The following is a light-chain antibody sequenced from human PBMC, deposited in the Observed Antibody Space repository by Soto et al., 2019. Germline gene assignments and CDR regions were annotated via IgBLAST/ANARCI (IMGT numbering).Light chain of an antibody. Sequence: QSVLTQPPSVSGTPGQRVTISCSGGSSNIGSNTVSWYQQLPGTAPKLLIYTSNKRPSGVPDRFSGSKSGTSASLAISGLQSEDEADYYCAAWDGSLNGHVFGTGTKVTVL. CDR1: SSNIGSNT. CDR3: AAWDGSLNGHV. CDR2: TSN. V-gene: IGLV1-44*01. J-gene: IGLJ1*01.